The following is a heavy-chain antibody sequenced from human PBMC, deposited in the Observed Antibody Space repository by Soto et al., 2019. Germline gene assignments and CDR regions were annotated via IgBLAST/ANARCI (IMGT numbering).Heavy chain of an antibody. Sequence: GGSLRLSCAASGFTFSDYYMSWIRQAPGKGLEWVSYISSSGSTIYYADSVKGRFTISRDNAKNSLYLQMYSLRAEDTAVYYCARTVMITFGGVIARGYWGQGTLVTVSS. D-gene: IGHD3-16*02. V-gene: IGHV3-11*01. J-gene: IGHJ1*01. CDR3: ARTVMITFGGVIARGY. CDR2: ISSSGSTI. CDR1: GFTFSDYY.